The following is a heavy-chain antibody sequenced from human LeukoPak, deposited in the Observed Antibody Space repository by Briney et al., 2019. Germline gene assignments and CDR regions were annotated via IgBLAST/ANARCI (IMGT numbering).Heavy chain of an antibody. CDR1: GYTLTELS. CDR3: ARGHRRQLWFGAEFDY. Sequence: PWASVKVSCKVSGYTLTELSMHWVRQAPGKGLEWMGGFDPEDGETIYAQKFQGRVTIKADESTTTAYMELSSLRSEDTAVYYCARGHRRQLWFGAEFDYWGQGTLVTVSS. J-gene: IGHJ4*02. V-gene: IGHV1-24*01. CDR2: FDPEDGET. D-gene: IGHD3-10*01.